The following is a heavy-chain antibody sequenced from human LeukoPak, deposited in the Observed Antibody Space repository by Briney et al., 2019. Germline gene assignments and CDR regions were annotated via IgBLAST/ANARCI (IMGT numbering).Heavy chain of an antibody. J-gene: IGHJ1*01. Sequence: GGSLRLSCAASGFTFSDYYMSWIRQAPGKGLEWVSYITSSSAYTNYADSVKGRFTISRDNAKNSLYLQMNSLRAEDTAVYYSSLEGSSWYRYFQHWGQGTLVTVSS. CDR3: SLEGSSWYRYFQH. CDR2: ITSSSAYT. D-gene: IGHD6-13*01. V-gene: IGHV3-11*03. CDR1: GFTFSDYY.